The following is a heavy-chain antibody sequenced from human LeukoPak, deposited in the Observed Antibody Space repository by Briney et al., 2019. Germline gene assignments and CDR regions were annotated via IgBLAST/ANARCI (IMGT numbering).Heavy chain of an antibody. D-gene: IGHD5-24*01. CDR2: IYHSGST. V-gene: IGHV4-4*02. CDR3: ARVNPHQVEMATISPILLYYFDY. Sequence: SETLSLTCSVSGGSISSSNWWSWVRQPPGKGLEWIGEIYHSGSTNYNPSLKSRVTISVDKSKNQFSLKLSSVTAADTAVYYCARVNPHQVEMATISPILLYYFDYWGQGTLVTVSS. CDR1: GGSISSSNW. J-gene: IGHJ4*02.